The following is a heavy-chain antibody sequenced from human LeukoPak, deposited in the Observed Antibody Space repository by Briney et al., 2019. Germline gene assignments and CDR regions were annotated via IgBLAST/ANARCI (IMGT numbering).Heavy chain of an antibody. V-gene: IGHV5-51*01. Sequence: GESLKISCKGSGYSFTSYWIGWVRQMPGKGLEWMGIIYPGDSDTRYSPSFQGQVTISADKSISTAYLQWSSLKASDTAMYYCARLPTTATTSPRYYYYYYGMDVRGQGTTVTVSS. J-gene: IGHJ6*02. CDR1: GYSFTSYW. CDR3: ARLPTTATTSPRYYYYYYGMDV. CDR2: IYPGDSDT. D-gene: IGHD4-17*01.